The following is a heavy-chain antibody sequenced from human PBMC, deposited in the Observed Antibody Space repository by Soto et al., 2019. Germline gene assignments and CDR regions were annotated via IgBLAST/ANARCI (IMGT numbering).Heavy chain of an antibody. V-gene: IGHV1-69*08. D-gene: IGHD3-3*01. CDR3: ARDRITTRGDAFDL. Sequence: QVQLVQSGAEVRKPGSSVKVSCKAPGGTFSTYIISWVRQAPGQGLEWMGRIIPIPAITNYAQKFQGRVTVTADRSTSTAYMVLTSLKSEDTAVYYCARDRITTRGDAFDLWGQGTMVTVSS. J-gene: IGHJ3*01. CDR1: GGTFSTYI. CDR2: IIPIPAIT.